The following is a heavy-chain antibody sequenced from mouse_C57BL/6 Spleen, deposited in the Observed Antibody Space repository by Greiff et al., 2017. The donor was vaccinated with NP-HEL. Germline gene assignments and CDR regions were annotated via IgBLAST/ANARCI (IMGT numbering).Heavy chain of an antibody. CDR3: ARKEFAY. J-gene: IGHJ3*01. CDR2: IWSGGST. V-gene: IGHV2-2*01. CDR1: GFSLTSYG. Sequence: QVQLKESGPGLVQPSQSLSITCTVSGFSLTSYGVHWVRQSPGKGLEWLGVIWSGGSTDYNAAFISRLSISKDNSKSQVFFKMNRLQADDTAIYYCARKEFAYWGQGTLVTVSA.